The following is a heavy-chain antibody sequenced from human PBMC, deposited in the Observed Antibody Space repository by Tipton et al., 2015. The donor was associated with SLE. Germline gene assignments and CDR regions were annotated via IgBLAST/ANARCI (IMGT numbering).Heavy chain of an antibody. CDR1: GGSISSHY. J-gene: IGHJ6*03. V-gene: IGHV4-34*01. CDR2: INHSGST. Sequence: LRLSCTVSGGSISSHYWSWIRQPPGKGLEWIGEINHSGSTNYNPSLKSRVAISVDTSKNQFSLKLSSVTAADTAVYYCARGREVPYYYYYYMDVWGKGTTVTVSS. D-gene: IGHD3-10*01. CDR3: ARGREVPYYYYYYMDV.